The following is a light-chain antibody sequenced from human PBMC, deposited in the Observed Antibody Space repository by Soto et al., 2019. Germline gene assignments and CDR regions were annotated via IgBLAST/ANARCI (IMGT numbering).Light chain of an antibody. CDR1: HSIDTS. CDR2: DAS. Sequence: DIQMTQSPSALSASLGDRVTITCRASHSIDTSLAWYQQRPGKAPNLLIFDASSLASGVPSRFSGGGSGTAVTIPTINRQPDDAGTYYCRQYKSYTPYTIGQGTKVEIK. J-gene: IGKJ2*01. V-gene: IGKV1-5*01. CDR3: RQYKSYTPYT.